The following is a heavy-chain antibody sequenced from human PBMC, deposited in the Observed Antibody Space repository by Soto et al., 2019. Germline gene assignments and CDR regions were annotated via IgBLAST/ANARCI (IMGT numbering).Heavy chain of an antibody. Sequence: GGSLRLSCAASGFTFSSYSMNWVRQAPGKGLEWVSSISSSSSYIYYADSVKGRFTISRDNAKNSLKLQMNSLRAEDTAFFFCASTNYYDSSGYYEFDYWGQGTLVTVSS. V-gene: IGHV3-21*01. D-gene: IGHD3-22*01. CDR2: ISSSSSYI. CDR3: ASTNYYDSSGYYEFDY. J-gene: IGHJ4*02. CDR1: GFTFSSYS.